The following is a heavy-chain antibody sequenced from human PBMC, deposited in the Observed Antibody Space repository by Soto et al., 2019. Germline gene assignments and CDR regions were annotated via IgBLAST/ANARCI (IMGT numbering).Heavy chain of an antibody. J-gene: IGHJ5*02. V-gene: IGHV2-5*01. CDR3: ATNRGTRSLLKNNWFDP. D-gene: IGHD6-13*01. Sequence: QITLKESGPTLVKPTQTLTLTCTFSGFSLTTGGVSVGWVRQPPGKALEWLAVIYWNDDKRYSPSLKSRLTITKDTPKDQVGLAMANMDPVDTGTYFCATNRGTRSLLKNNWFDPWGPGTLVTVSS. CDR2: IYWNDDK. CDR1: GFSLTTGGVS.